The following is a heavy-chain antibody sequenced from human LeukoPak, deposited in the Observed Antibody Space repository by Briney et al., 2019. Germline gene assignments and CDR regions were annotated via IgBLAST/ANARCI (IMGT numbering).Heavy chain of an antibody. CDR3: ARTPSRRGDY. CDR1: GGSISSGGYY. V-gene: IGHV4-31*03. J-gene: IGHJ4*02. Sequence: SETLSLTCTVSGGSISSGGYYWSWIRQHPGKGLEWIGYIYYSGSTYYNPSLKSRVTISVDTSKNQFSLKLSSVTAADTAVYYCARTPSRRGDYWGQGTLVTVSP. CDR2: IYYSGST. D-gene: IGHD2-2*01.